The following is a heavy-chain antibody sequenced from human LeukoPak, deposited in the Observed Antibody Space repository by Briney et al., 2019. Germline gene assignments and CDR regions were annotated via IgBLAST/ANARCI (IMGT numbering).Heavy chain of an antibody. J-gene: IGHJ3*02. CDR3: AQDSSGYYGAGAFDI. V-gene: IGHV4-59*01. D-gene: IGHD3-22*01. CDR2: IYHSGST. CDR1: GGSISSYY. Sequence: PSETLSLTRTVSGGSISSYYWSWIRQPPGKGLEWIGYIYHSGSTNYNPSLKSRVTISVDTSKNQFSLKLSSVTAADTAVYYCAQDSSGYYGAGAFDIWGQGTMVTVSS.